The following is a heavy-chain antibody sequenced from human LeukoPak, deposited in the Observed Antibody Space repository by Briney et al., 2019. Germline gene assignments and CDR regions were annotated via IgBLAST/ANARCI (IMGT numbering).Heavy chain of an antibody. Sequence: GESLKISCKGSGNNFTTYWIGWVRQMPGKGLEWTGIIYPGDSETRYSPFFQGQVTISADKSINTAYLQWSSLKASDTAMYYCARQLIGGFDSWGQGTLVTVSA. CDR1: GNNFTTYW. CDR2: IYPGDSET. J-gene: IGHJ4*02. CDR3: ARQLIGGFDS. V-gene: IGHV5-51*01. D-gene: IGHD3-16*01.